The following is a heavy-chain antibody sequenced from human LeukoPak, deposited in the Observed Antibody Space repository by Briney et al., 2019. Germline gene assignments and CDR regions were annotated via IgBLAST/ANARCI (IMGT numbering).Heavy chain of an antibody. D-gene: IGHD6-13*01. CDR1: GFTFSSYA. J-gene: IGHJ4*02. CDR2: ISGSGGNT. CDR3: AKDYSSSWYFFDY. V-gene: IGHV3-23*01. Sequence: GGSLRLSCAASGFTFSSYAMSWVRQAPGKGLGWVSAISGSGGNTYYADSAKGRFTISRDNSKNTLYLQMNSLRAEDTAVYYCAKDYSSSWYFFDYWGQGTLVTVSS.